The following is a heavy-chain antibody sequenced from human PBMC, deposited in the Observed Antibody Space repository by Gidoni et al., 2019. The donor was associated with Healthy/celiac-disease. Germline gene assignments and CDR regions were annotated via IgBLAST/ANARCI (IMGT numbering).Heavy chain of an antibody. J-gene: IGHJ4*02. CDR2: IYYSGST. Sequence: QVQLQESGPGLVKPSETLSLTCTVSGGSISSYYWSWIRQPPGKGLEWIGYIYYSGSTNYNPSLKSRVTISVDTSKNQFSLKLSSVTAADTAVYYCARTPGGMAVAGYGYFDYWGQGTLVTVSS. D-gene: IGHD6-19*01. V-gene: IGHV4-59*01. CDR3: ARTPGGMAVAGYGYFDY. CDR1: GGSISSYY.